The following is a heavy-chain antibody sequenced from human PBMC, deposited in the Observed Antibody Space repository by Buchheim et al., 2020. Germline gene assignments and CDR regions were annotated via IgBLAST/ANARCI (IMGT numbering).Heavy chain of an antibody. Sequence: QLQLQESGPGLVKPSETLSLTCTVSGGSISSSSYYWGWIRQPPGKGLEWIGSIYYSGSTYYNPSLKSRVTISVDTSKNQFSLKLSSVTAADTAVYYCARLMTDYYGSGSYYNPNYYYYYMDVWGKGTT. CDR2: IYYSGST. CDR3: ARLMTDYYGSGSYYNPNYYYYYMDV. D-gene: IGHD3-10*01. J-gene: IGHJ6*03. CDR1: GGSISSSSYY. V-gene: IGHV4-39*01.